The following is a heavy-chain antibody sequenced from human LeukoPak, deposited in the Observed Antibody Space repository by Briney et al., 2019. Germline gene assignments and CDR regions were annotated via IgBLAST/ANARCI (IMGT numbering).Heavy chain of an antibody. Sequence: SETLSLTCTVSGGSISSSSYYWGWIRQPPGKGLEWIGGIYYSGSTYYNPSLESRVTISVDTSKNQFSLKLSSVTAADTAVYYCANTPLAAAGSPSAPFDPWGQGTLVTVSS. CDR2: IYYSGST. V-gene: IGHV4-39*01. CDR3: ANTPLAAAGSPSAPFDP. J-gene: IGHJ5*02. D-gene: IGHD6-13*01. CDR1: GGSISSSSYY.